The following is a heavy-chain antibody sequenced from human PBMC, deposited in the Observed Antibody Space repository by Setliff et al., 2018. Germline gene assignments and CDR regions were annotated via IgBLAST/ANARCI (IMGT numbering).Heavy chain of an antibody. Sequence: ASVKVSCKASGYIFTSYAINWVRQAPGQGLEWMGSISAYNANTNYAQNLQGRVTMTRDTSTSTAYMELRSLRSDDTAAYYCAREPLWGSHDAFDIWGQGTMVTVSS. J-gene: IGHJ3*02. V-gene: IGHV1-18*01. D-gene: IGHD7-27*01. CDR2: ISAYNANT. CDR1: GYIFTSYA. CDR3: AREPLWGSHDAFDI.